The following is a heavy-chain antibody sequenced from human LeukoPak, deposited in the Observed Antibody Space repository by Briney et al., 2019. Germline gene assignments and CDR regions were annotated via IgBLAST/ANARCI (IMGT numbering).Heavy chain of an antibody. J-gene: IGHJ4*02. Sequence: SETPSLTCTVSGGSISSYYWSWIRQPPGKGLEWIGYIYYSGSTNYNPSLKSRVTISVDTSKNQFSLKLSSVTAADTAVYYCARAIAAAGTPYFDYWGQGTLVTVSS. CDR3: ARAIAAAGTPYFDY. V-gene: IGHV4-59*01. CDR1: GGSISSYY. D-gene: IGHD6-13*01. CDR2: IYYSGST.